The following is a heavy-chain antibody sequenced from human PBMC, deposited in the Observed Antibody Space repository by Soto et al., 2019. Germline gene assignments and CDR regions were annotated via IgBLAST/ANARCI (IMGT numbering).Heavy chain of an antibody. CDR2: LANDGSYQ. J-gene: IGHJ4*02. V-gene: IGHV3-30*03. D-gene: IGHD6-13*01. Sequence: QVQLVESGGGVVQPGGSLRLSCEASGFPFGGYGMHWVRQSPGEGPEWVASLANDGSYQYYADSTKGRFTISRDNSNNKLYLQMDSLRPGDSAVYYCARSLGGSSYFSHDYWGQGTLVTVSS. CDR1: GFPFGGYG. CDR3: ARSLGGSSYFSHDY.